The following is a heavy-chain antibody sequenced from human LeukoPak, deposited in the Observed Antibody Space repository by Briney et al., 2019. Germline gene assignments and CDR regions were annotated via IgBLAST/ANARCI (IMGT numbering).Heavy chain of an antibody. J-gene: IGHJ4*02. D-gene: IGHD2-2*01. V-gene: IGHV3-9*01. CDR2: ISWNSGSI. Sequence: GGSLRLSCAASGFTFDDYAMHWVRQAPGKGLEWVSGISWNSGSIGYADSVKGRFTISRDNAKNSLYLQMNSLRAEDTALYYCAKDIGSTRGWYFDYWGQGTLVTVSS. CDR1: GFTFDDYA. CDR3: AKDIGSTRGWYFDY.